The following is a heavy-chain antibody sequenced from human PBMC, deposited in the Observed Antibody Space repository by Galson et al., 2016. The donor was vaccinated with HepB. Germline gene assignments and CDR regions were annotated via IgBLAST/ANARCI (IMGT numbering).Heavy chain of an antibody. V-gene: IGHV1-69*13. D-gene: IGHD5-12*01. Sequence: SVKVSCKASGGTFSTYAISWVRQAPGQGLEWMGGIMPIFRTTNYAQKFQGRVTITADESTSTAYMELSSLRSEDTAVYYCAGRHSGYTGGYDHWGQGTLVTVSS. CDR1: GGTFSTYA. CDR3: AGRHSGYTGGYDH. J-gene: IGHJ4*02. CDR2: IMPIFRTT.